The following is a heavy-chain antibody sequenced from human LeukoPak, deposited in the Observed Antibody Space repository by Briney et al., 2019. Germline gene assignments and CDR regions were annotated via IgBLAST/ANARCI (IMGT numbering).Heavy chain of an antibody. V-gene: IGHV3-43*02. CDR1: GFTFDDYA. CDR2: ISGDGGST. D-gene: IGHD2-15*01. J-gene: IGHJ4*02. CDR3: AKDIGYCSGGSCHAGPLDY. Sequence: GGSLRLSCAASGFTFDDYAMHWVRQAPGKGLEWVSLISGDGGSTYYADSVKGRFTISRDNSKNSLYLQMNGLRTEDTALYYRAKDIGYCSGGSCHAGPLDYWGQGTLVTVSS.